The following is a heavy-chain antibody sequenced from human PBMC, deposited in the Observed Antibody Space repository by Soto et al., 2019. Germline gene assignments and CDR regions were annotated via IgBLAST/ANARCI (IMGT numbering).Heavy chain of an antibody. CDR1: GGSISSGGYS. D-gene: IGHD3-22*01. J-gene: IGHJ4*02. V-gene: IGHV4-30-2*01. CDR2: IYHSGST. CDR3: ASGRARYYYDSSGYFDY. Sequence: SSETLSLTCAVSGGSISSGGYSWSWIRQPPGKGLEWIGYIYHSGSTYYNPSLKSRVTISVDRSKNQFSLKLSSVTAADTAVYYCASGRARYYYDSSGYFDYRGKGTLVTVSS.